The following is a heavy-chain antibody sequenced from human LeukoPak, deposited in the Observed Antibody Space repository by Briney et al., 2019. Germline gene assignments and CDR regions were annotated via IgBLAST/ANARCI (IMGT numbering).Heavy chain of an antibody. Sequence: SETLSLTCTVSGGSISSYYWSWIRRPPGKGLEWIGYIYYSGSTNYNPSLKSRVTISVDTSKNQFSLKLSSVTAADTAVYYCARDYGDYVWKAFDIWGQGTMVTVSS. J-gene: IGHJ3*02. CDR3: ARDYGDYVWKAFDI. V-gene: IGHV4-59*01. CDR1: GGSISSYY. CDR2: IYYSGST. D-gene: IGHD4-17*01.